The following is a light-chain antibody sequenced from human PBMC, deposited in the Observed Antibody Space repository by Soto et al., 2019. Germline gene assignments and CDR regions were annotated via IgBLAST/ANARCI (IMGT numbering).Light chain of an antibody. J-gene: IGKJ1*01. CDR2: DAS. Sequence: DSQMTQSPSTLSASVGDRVTVTCRASQSFSSWLAWYQQKPGKAPKLLIYDASTLQSGVPSRFSGSGSGTDFTLTISRLEPEDFAVYYCQQYGSSPRTFGQGTKVDSK. CDR1: QSFSSW. CDR3: QQYGSSPRT. V-gene: IGKV1-5*01.